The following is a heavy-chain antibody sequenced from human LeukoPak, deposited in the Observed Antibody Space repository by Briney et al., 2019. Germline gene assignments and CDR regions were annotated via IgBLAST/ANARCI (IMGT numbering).Heavy chain of an antibody. CDR1: GFTFSTYG. CDR3: AKVAHQPPRKYCSSTSCYWPYYYYMDV. D-gene: IGHD2-2*01. Sequence: GGSLRLSCAASGFTFSTYGIHWVRQAPGKGLEWVASIRYDGSNKYYADSVKGRFTISRDNSKNTLYLQMNSLRAEDTAVYYCAKVAHQPPRKYCSSTSCYWPYYYYMDVWGKGTTVTISS. V-gene: IGHV3-30*02. CDR2: IRYDGSNK. J-gene: IGHJ6*03.